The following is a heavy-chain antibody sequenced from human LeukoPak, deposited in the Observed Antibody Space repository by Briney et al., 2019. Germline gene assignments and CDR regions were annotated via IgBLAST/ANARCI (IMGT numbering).Heavy chain of an antibody. Sequence: PSETLSPTCTVSGGSISSSSYYWGWIRQPPGKGLEWIGSIYYSGSTYYNPSLKSRVTISVDTSKNQFSLKLSSVTAADTAVYYCARGLEPRGYSYGRQNNYYYYYMDVWGKGTTVTVSS. CDR2: IYYSGST. CDR3: ARGLEPRGYSYGRQNNYYYYYMDV. D-gene: IGHD5-18*01. J-gene: IGHJ6*03. CDR1: GGSISSSSYY. V-gene: IGHV4-39*07.